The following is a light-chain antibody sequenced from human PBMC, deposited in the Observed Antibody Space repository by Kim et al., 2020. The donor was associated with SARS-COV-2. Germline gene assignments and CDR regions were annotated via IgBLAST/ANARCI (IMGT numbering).Light chain of an antibody. Sequence: AAVGDRVTITCRASQGIDSWLDWYQQKPGKAPKLLIYGASSLQSGVPARFSGSGSGTDFTLTISSLQPEDFAAYYCQQANTFPLTFGGGTKVDIK. CDR1: QGIDSW. CDR3: QQANTFPLT. V-gene: IGKV1-12*01. CDR2: GAS. J-gene: IGKJ4*01.